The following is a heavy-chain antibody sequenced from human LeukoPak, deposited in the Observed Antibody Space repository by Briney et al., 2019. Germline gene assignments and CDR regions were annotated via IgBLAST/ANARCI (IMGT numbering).Heavy chain of an antibody. V-gene: IGHV3-21*01. J-gene: IGHJ4*02. D-gene: IGHD6-13*01. CDR1: GFTFSSYS. Sequence: GGSLRLSCATSGFTFSSYSMNWVRQAPGKGLEWVSSISSSSSYIYYADSVKGRFTISRDNAKNSLYLQMNSLRAEDTAVYYCARDGIAAVDFDYWGQGILVTVSS. CDR3: ARDGIAAVDFDY. CDR2: ISSSSSYI.